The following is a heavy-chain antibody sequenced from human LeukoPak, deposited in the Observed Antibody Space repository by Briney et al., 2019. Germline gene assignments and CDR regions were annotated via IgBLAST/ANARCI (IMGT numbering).Heavy chain of an antibody. D-gene: IGHD4-17*01. J-gene: IGHJ4*02. V-gene: IGHV3-21*01. CDR3: ARGSYGDYEY. CDR1: GFTFSSYT. Sequence: GGSLRLSCAASGFTFSSYTMNWVRQAPGKGLEWVSSINSNSRSMYYADSVKGHFTISRDNAKNSLYLQMNSLRAEDTAVYYCARGSYGDYEYWGQGTLVTVSS. CDR2: INSNSRSM.